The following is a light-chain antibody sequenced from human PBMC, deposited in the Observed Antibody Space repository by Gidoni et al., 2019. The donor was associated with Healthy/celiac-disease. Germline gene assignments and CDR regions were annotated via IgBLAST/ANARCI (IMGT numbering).Light chain of an antibody. J-gene: IGKJ2*04. CDR1: QSVSSSY. Sequence: EIVLTQSPGTLSLSPGERATLPCRASQSVSSSYLAWYQQKPGQAPRLLIYGASSRATGIPDRCSGSGSGTDFTLTISRLEPEDFAVYYCQQYGSSCSFGQGTKLEIK. V-gene: IGKV3-20*01. CDR3: QQYGSSCS. CDR2: GAS.